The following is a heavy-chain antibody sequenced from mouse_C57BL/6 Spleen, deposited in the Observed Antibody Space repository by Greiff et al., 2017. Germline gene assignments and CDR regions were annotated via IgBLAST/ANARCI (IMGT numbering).Heavy chain of an antibody. CDR3: ARKNYYGSSSYFDV. CDR2: INPGSGGT. CDR1: GYAFTNYL. Sequence: VQLKESGAELVRPGTSVKVSCKASGYAFTNYLIEWVKQRPGQGLEWIGVINPGSGGTNYNEKFKGKATLTADKSSSTAYMQLSSLTSEDSAVYFCARKNYYGSSSYFDVWGTGTTVTVSS. V-gene: IGHV1-54*01. J-gene: IGHJ1*03. D-gene: IGHD1-1*01.